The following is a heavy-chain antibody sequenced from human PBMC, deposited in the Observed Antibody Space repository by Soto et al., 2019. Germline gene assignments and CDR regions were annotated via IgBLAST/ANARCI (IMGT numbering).Heavy chain of an antibody. D-gene: IGHD6-13*01. V-gene: IGHV4-39*01. J-gene: IGHJ4*02. Sequence: QLQLQESGPGLVKPSETLSLTCTVSGGSISSSSYYWGWIRQPPGKGLEWIGSIYYSGSTYYNPSHKSRVTISVDTSKNQFSLKLSSVTAADTAVYYCARLRYSSSWPFDYWGQGTLVTVSS. CDR1: GGSISSSSYY. CDR2: IYYSGST. CDR3: ARLRYSSSWPFDY.